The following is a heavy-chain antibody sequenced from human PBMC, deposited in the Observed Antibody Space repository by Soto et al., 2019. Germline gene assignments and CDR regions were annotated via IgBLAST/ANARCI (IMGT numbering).Heavy chain of an antibody. CDR1: GYTFNYYG. J-gene: IGHJ4*02. CDR2: ISAHNGDT. V-gene: IGHV1-18*04. Sequence: ASVKVSCKASGYTFNYYGISWVRQAPGQGLEWVGWISAHNGDTKYAQNLQGRLTLTTDTSTSTAYMELTRLTSDDTAVYYCARDWSRYFDSSGLMWFYRGQGTLVTVSS. D-gene: IGHD3-22*01. CDR3: ARDWSRYFDSSGLMWFY.